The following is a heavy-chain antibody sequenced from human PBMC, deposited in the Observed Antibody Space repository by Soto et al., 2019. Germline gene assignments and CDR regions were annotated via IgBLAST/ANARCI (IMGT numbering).Heavy chain of an antibody. CDR3: ARLARNPLVRNWFDP. V-gene: IGHV5-51*01. Sequence: GESLKISCKGSGYSFTIYCIGLVLQMPGKGLEWMGIIYPGDSDTRYSPSFQGQVTISADKSISTAYLQWSSLKASDTAMYYCARLARNPLVRNWFDPWGQGTLVTVSS. CDR1: GYSFTIYC. CDR2: IYPGDSDT. J-gene: IGHJ5*02.